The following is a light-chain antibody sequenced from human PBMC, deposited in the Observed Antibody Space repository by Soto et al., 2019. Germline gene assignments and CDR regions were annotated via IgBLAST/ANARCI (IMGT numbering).Light chain of an antibody. V-gene: IGKV2-30*01. CDR2: NVS. CDR1: RSLAYIDGNTY. Sequence: DVLMTQSPLSLPVTLGQPASISCWSSRSLAYIDGNTYLNWFQQRPGQSPRRLIYNVSNRDSGVPDRFSGSGSGTAFTLKISRVEAEDVAVYYCMQGTRWPPYTFDQGTKLEIK. CDR3: MQGTRWPPYT. J-gene: IGKJ2*01.